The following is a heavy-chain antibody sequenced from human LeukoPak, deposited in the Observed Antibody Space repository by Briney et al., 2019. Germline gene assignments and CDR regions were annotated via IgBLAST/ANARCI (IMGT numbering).Heavy chain of an antibody. V-gene: IGHV3-33*08. Sequence: PGGSLRLSCAASGFTFSSYWMHWVRQAPGKGLEWVAMIWRGGNYKFYADSVKGRFSISRDDSRSGLYLQMDSLRGEDAAGYYCATDPPSNGWAFWSWGQGTLVTVSS. CDR1: GFTFSSYW. D-gene: IGHD6-19*01. CDR3: ATDPPSNGWAFWS. J-gene: IGHJ5*02. CDR2: IWRGGNYK.